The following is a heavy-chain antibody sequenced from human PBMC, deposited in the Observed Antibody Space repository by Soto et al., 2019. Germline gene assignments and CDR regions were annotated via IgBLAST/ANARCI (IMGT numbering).Heavy chain of an antibody. CDR3: ARLTILTPLSRVPGALYYFDY. CDR2: VYHTGNT. V-gene: IGHV4-59*08. D-gene: IGHD3-10*01. J-gene: IGHJ4*02. CDR1: GVSVTGYY. Sequence: PSETLSLTCSLSGVSVTGYYWTWIRHSPGKGLEWIVYVYHTGNTYYNPSLKSRVTISVYTSKNQFSLKLSSVTAADTAVYYCARLTILTPLSRVPGALYYFDYCGQGTLVTVSS.